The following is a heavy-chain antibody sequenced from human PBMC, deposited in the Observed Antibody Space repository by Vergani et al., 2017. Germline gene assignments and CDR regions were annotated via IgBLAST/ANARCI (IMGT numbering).Heavy chain of an antibody. Sequence: QVQLVQSGAEVKKTGASVKVSCKVSGYTITELSMHWVRQAPGQGLEWMGGFDPEDGETIYAQKFQGRVTMTEDTSTDTAYMEMSSLRSEDTAVYYCATGGRTECYYYYYGMDVWGQGTTVTVSS. CDR2: FDPEDGET. V-gene: IGHV1-24*01. CDR3: ATGGRTECYYYYYGMDV. J-gene: IGHJ6*02. D-gene: IGHD3-16*01. CDR1: GYTITELS.